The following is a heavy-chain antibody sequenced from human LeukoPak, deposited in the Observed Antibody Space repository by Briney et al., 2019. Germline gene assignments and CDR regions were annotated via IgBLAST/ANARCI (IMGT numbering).Heavy chain of an antibody. J-gene: IGHJ5*02. CDR1: GYSFTTYW. V-gene: IGHV5-51*01. D-gene: IGHD6-13*01. Sequence: GESLKISCKASGYSFTTYWIGWVRQMPGKGLEWMGIIYPGDSDTRYSPSFQGQVTISADKSISTAYLQWSSLKASDTAMYSCARLGGGIAAAGTGNWFDPWGQGTLVTVSS. CDR2: IYPGDSDT. CDR3: ARLGGGIAAAGTGNWFDP.